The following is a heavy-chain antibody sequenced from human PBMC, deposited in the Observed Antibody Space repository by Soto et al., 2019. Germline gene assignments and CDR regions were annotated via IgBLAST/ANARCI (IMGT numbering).Heavy chain of an antibody. J-gene: IGHJ5*02. CDR1: GDYIHVGGYY. D-gene: IGHD2-2*01. Sequence: SSETLSLTCSVSGDYIHVGGYYWTWIRQRPGKGLEWMGCIYYTGKTYYNPSLESRLTMSVDRSKNQFSLRLTSVTAADTAVYFCGRDLTSNANYIDPWGQGTLVTVSS. CDR3: GRDLTSNANYIDP. V-gene: IGHV4-30-4*01. CDR2: IYYTGKT.